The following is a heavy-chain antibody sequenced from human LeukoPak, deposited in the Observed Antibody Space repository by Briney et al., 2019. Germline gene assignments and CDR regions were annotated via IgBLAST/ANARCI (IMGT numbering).Heavy chain of an antibody. CDR2: ISYDGSNK. V-gene: IGHV3-30-3*01. CDR3: ASVDCSSASCYQFDY. D-gene: IGHD2-2*01. Sequence: GGSLRLSCAASGFTFSSYAMHWVRQAPGKGLEWVAVISYDGSNKYYADSVKGRFTISRDNSKNTLYLQMNSLRAEDTAVYYCASVDCSSASCYQFDYWGQGTLVTVSS. J-gene: IGHJ4*02. CDR1: GFTFSSYA.